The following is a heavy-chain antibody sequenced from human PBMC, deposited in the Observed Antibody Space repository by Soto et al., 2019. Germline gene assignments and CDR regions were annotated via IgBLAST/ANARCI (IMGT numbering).Heavy chain of an antibody. D-gene: IGHD3-10*01. CDR3: ARVGAGGYYGSGSYYSYYYYGMDV. J-gene: IGHJ6*02. CDR1: GFTFSSYD. CDR2: IGTAGDT. V-gene: IGHV3-13*01. Sequence: EVQLVESGGGLVQPGGSLRLSCAASGFTFSSYDMHWVRQATGKGLEWVSAIGTAGDTYYPGSVKGRFTISRENAKNSLYLQMTSLRAEDTAVYYCARVGAGGYYGSGSYYSYYYYGMDVWGQGTTVTVSS.